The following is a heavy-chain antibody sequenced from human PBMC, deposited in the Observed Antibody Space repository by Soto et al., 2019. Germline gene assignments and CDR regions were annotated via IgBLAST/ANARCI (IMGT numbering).Heavy chain of an antibody. J-gene: IGHJ6*02. D-gene: IGHD3-10*01. CDR3: ARRSNYYGSGMNYYTMDV. Sequence: GGSLRLSCAASGFNFNDYYMSWVRQAPGKGLEWLSYISPSSDYPNYADSVKGRFTVSRDNAKNSLYLQMTSLRAEDTAVYYCARRSNYYGSGMNYYTMDVWGQGTTVTVSS. V-gene: IGHV3-11*03. CDR2: ISPSSDYP. CDR1: GFNFNDYY.